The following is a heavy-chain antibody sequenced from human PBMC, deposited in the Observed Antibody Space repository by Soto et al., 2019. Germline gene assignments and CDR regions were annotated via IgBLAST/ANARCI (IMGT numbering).Heavy chain of an antibody. CDR3: LRVVEAATRHHHSDS. CDR2: VYYSGGA. CDR1: GGSIDNSHSF. V-gene: IGHV4-39*01. Sequence: SETLSLTCYVSGGSIDNSHSFWGWVRQPPGKGLDLIVSVYYSGGAYYSPPLKSRVTVSGDTSKNQLSLRVNSVTAADTAVYYCLRVVEAATRHHHSDSWGQGLLVTVSS. D-gene: IGHD2-15*01. J-gene: IGHJ4*02.